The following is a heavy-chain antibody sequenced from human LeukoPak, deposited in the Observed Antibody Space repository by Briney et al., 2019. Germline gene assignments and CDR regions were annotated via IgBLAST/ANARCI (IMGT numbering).Heavy chain of an antibody. CDR1: GYTFTGYY. Sequence: ASVKVSCKASGYTFTGYYMHWVRQAPGQGLEWMGWINPNSGGTNYAQKFQGRVTMTRDTSISTAYMELSRLRSDDTAVYYCARAFDYGDHFLETGIDYWGQGTLVTVSS. V-gene: IGHV1-2*02. J-gene: IGHJ4*02. CDR3: ARAFDYGDHFLETGIDY. D-gene: IGHD4-17*01. CDR2: INPNSGGT.